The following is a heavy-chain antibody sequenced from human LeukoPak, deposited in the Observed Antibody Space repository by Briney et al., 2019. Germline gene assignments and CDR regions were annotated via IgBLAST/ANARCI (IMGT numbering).Heavy chain of an antibody. CDR1: GGSISSYY. J-gene: IGHJ3*02. V-gene: IGHV4-59*01. Sequence: SETLSLTCTVSGGSISSYYWSWIRRPPGKGLEWIGYIYYSGSTNYNPSLKSRVTISVDTSKNQFSLKLSSVTAADTAVYYCARGTMIEGDAFDIWGQGTMVTVSS. D-gene: IGHD3-22*01. CDR2: IYYSGST. CDR3: ARGTMIEGDAFDI.